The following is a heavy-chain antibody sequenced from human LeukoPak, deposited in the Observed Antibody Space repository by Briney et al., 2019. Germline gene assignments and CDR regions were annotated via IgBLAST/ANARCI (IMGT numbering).Heavy chain of an antibody. D-gene: IGHD3-22*01. CDR2: TYTGGNS. Sequence: GGSLRLSCAASGFTVSSIHMVWVRQAPGKGLEWVSVTYTGGNSYYADSVRGRFIISRDISKNTLYLQMNSLRAEDSALYYCARGGRGSAAVVAPRSFDIWGQGTMVTVSS. CDR3: ARGGRGSAAVVAPRSFDI. V-gene: IGHV3-53*01. J-gene: IGHJ3*02. CDR1: GFTVSSIH.